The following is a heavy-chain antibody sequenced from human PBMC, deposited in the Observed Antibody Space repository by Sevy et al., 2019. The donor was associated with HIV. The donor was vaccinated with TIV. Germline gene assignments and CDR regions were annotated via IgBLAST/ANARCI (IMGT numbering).Heavy chain of an antibody. D-gene: IGHD3-22*01. J-gene: IGHJ4*02. CDR3: ARARAYYYDNSGYSFDY. V-gene: IGHV3-7*01. CDR1: GFTLSSYW. CDR2: IKQDGNEK. Sequence: GGSLRLSCAASGFTLSSYWMSWVRQAPGKGLEWVANIKQDGNEKYYVDSVKGRFTISRDNAKNSLYLQMNSLRVEDTAAYYCARARAYYYDNSGYSFDYWGQGTLVTVSS.